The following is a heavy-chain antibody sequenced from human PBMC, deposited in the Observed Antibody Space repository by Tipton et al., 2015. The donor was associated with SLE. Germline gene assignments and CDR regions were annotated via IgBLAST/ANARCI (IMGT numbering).Heavy chain of an antibody. J-gene: IGHJ6*02. CDR3: TRDASVPNNYYDLGSEVYGMDV. V-gene: IGHV3-49*04. CDR2: IRSKAYGGTT. Sequence: SLRLSCAASGFTFSRNVMTWVRQAPGKGLEWVGFIRSKAYGGTTEFAASVKGRFTISRDDSRTIAYLLMNSLKTEDTAVYYCTRDASVPNNYYDLGSEVYGMDVWGQGTTVTVSS. D-gene: IGHD3-22*01. CDR1: GFTFSRNV.